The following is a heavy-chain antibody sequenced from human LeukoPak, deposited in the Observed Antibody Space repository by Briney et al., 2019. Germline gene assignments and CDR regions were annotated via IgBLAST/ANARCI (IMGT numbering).Heavy chain of an antibody. Sequence: PSKTLSLTCAVYGGSFSGYYWSWIRQPPGKGLEWIGEINHSGSTNYNPSLKSRVTISVDTSKNQFSLKLSSVTAADTAVYYCATLTGGFDPWGQGTLVTVSS. V-gene: IGHV4-34*01. CDR1: GGSFSGYY. J-gene: IGHJ5*02. CDR2: INHSGST. D-gene: IGHD7-27*01. CDR3: ATLTGGFDP.